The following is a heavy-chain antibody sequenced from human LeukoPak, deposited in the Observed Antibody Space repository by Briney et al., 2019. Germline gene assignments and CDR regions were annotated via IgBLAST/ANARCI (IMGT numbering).Heavy chain of an antibody. CDR3: ARGFSPITIFVHYYMDV. CDR1: GYTFTSYD. Sequence: GASVKVSCKASGYTFTSYDINWVRQATGQGLEWMGWMNPNSGNTGYAQKFQGRVTMTRNTSISTAYMELSSLRSEDTAVYYCARGFSPITIFVHYYMDVWGKGTTVTVSS. CDR2: MNPNSGNT. V-gene: IGHV1-8*01. D-gene: IGHD3-3*01. J-gene: IGHJ6*03.